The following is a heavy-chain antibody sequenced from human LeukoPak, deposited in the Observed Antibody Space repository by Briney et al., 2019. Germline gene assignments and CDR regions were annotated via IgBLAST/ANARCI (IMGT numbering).Heavy chain of an antibody. D-gene: IGHD3-22*01. J-gene: IGHJ4*02. Sequence: GGSLRLSSAASGFTVSSHYMSWVRQAPGKGLEWVSVIYSGGSTYYAGSVKGRFTISRDNSKNTLYLQMNSLRAEDTAVYYCARADYDSSGYYPSSIGYWGQGTLVTVSS. CDR1: GFTVSSHY. CDR3: ARADYDSSGYYPSSIGY. CDR2: IYSGGST. V-gene: IGHV3-53*01.